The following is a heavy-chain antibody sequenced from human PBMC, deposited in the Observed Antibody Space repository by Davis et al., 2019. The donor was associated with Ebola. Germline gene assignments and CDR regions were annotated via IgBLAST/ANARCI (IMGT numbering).Heavy chain of an antibody. CDR2: INHSGST. CDR3: ARQNNRLDY. D-gene: IGHD1-14*01. Sequence: SETLSLTCAVSGGSISSSNWWSWIRQPPGKGLEWIGEINHSGSTYYNPSLKSRVTISVDTSKNQFSLKLSSVTAADTAVYYCARQNNRLDYWGQGTLVTVSS. J-gene: IGHJ4*02. CDR1: GGSISSSNW. V-gene: IGHV4-4*02.